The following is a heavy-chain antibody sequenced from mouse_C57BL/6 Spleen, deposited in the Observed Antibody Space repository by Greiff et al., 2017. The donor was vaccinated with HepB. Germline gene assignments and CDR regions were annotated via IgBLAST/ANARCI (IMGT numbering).Heavy chain of an antibody. V-gene: IGHV1-55*01. CDR3: ASRGYYGSSYEDYFDY. CDR2: IYPGSGST. Sequence: QVQLQQPGAELVKPGASVKMSCKASGYTFTSYWITWVKQRPGQGLEWIGDIYPGSGSTNYNEKFKSKATLTVDTSSSTAYIQLSSLTSEDSAVYYCASRGYYGSSYEDYFDYWGQGTTLTVSS. CDR1: GYTFTSYW. D-gene: IGHD1-1*01. J-gene: IGHJ2*01.